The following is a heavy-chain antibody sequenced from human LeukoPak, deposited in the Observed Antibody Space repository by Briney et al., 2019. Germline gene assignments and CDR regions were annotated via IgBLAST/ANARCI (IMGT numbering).Heavy chain of an antibody. V-gene: IGHV3-23*01. CDR3: ARASWVSSIDAVR. J-gene: IGHJ4*02. D-gene: IGHD6-13*01. CDR2: IRGSGET. CDR1: GLSFSSFA. Sequence: GGSLRLSCAASGLSFSSFAMSWVRQGPARGLEWVSSIRGSGETFYADSVKGRFTLSSDISRNTVYFQLNNLRVEDTAIYYCARASWVSSIDAVRWGQGTLVTVSS.